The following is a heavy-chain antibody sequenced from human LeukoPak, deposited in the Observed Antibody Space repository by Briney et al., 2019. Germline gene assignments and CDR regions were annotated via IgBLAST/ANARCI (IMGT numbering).Heavy chain of an antibody. CDR3: ARLYSSSWSMFDP. CDR2: IYYSGST. D-gene: IGHD6-13*01. V-gene: IGHV4-39*01. CDR1: GGSISSSSYY. J-gene: IGHJ5*02. Sequence: SETLSLTCTVSGGSISSSSYYWGWVRQPPGEGLEWIGSIYYSGSTYYNPSLKSRVTISVDTSKNQFSLKLSSVTAADTAVYYCARLYSSSWSMFDPWGQGTLVTVSS.